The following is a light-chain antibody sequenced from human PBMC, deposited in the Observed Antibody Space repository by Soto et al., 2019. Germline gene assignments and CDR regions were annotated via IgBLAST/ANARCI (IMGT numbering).Light chain of an antibody. V-gene: IGLV2-18*02. CDR3: HSYTSSSTYV. CDR2: EVN. Sequence: QSALTQPPSVSGSPGQSVTISCTGTSSDVGSYNRVSWYQQPPGTAPKLMIYEVNNRPSGVPDRFSGSKSGNTASLTISGLQAEDEADYYCHSYTSSSTYVFGTGTKLTVL. J-gene: IGLJ1*01. CDR1: SSDVGSYNR.